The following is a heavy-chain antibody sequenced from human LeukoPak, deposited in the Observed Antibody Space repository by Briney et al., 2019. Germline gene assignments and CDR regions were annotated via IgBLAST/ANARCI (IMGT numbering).Heavy chain of an antibody. Sequence: GGSLRLSCAASGFTFSSYAMTWVRQAPGKGPEWVSGISGSGDRTYYTDSVKGRFTISRDNSKNTLDLQMNSLRAEDTAAYYCAKRDNNDYYTGLHVFDIWGQGTMVTVSS. CDR1: GFTFSSYA. V-gene: IGHV3-23*01. CDR2: ISGSGDRT. D-gene: IGHD3-22*01. CDR3: AKRDNNDYYTGLHVFDI. J-gene: IGHJ3*02.